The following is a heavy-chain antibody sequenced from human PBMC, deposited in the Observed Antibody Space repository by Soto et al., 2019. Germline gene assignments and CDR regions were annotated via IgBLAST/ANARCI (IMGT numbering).Heavy chain of an antibody. CDR1: GYTFTSYV. CDR3: AREGYYSSSAAPGY. Sequence: QVQLVQSGAEVKKPGASVKVSCKASGYTFTSYVISWVRQAPGQGLEWMGWISAYNGNTNYAQKVQGRVTMTTDTSTSTAYVELRSLRADDTAVYYCAREGYYSSSAAPGYWGQGTLVTVSS. J-gene: IGHJ4*02. CDR2: ISAYNGNT. V-gene: IGHV1-18*01. D-gene: IGHD6-6*01.